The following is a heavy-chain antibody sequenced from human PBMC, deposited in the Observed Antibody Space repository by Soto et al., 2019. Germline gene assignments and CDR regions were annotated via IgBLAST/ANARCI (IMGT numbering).Heavy chain of an antibody. Sequence: SVKVSCKASGGTFSSYAISWVRQAPGQGLEWMGGIIPIFGTANYAQKFQGRVTITADESTSTAYMELSSLRSEDTAVYYCARDVMGYDSIHNWFDPWGQGALVTVSS. V-gene: IGHV1-69*13. CDR1: GGTFSSYA. J-gene: IGHJ5*02. CDR2: IIPIFGTA. D-gene: IGHD3-22*01. CDR3: ARDVMGYDSIHNWFDP.